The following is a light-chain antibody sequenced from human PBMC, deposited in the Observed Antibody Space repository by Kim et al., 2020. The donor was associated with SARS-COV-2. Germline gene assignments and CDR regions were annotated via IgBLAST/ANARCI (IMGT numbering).Light chain of an antibody. CDR2: DAS. V-gene: IGKV1-13*02. Sequence: AIQLTQSPSSLSASVGDRVTITCRASQGISSALAWYQQKPWKAPKLLIYDASSLESGVPSRFSGSGSGTDFTLTISSLQPEDFATYYCQQFNSYRGLTFGGGTKVDIK. J-gene: IGKJ4*01. CDR1: QGISSA. CDR3: QQFNSYRGLT.